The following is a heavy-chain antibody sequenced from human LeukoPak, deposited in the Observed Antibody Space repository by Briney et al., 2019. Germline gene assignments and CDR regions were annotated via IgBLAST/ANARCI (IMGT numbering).Heavy chain of an antibody. V-gene: IGHV3-15*07. J-gene: IGHJ4*02. CDR1: GFTFNSAW. CDR3: TRTLKGGYFDY. D-gene: IGHD3-16*01. Sequence: PGGSLRLSRAASGFTFNSAWMNWVRQAPGMGLEWVGRIKSNTDGGTTDYAAPVKGRFAISRDDSENTLYLQMTSLKTEDTAVYYCTRTLKGGYFDYWGQGTLVTVSS. CDR2: IKSNTDGGTT.